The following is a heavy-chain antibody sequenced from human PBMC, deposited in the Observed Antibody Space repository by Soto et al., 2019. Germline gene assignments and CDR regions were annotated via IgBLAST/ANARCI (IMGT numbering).Heavy chain of an antibody. CDR1: GFTFSSYG. V-gene: IGHV3-30*18. J-gene: IGHJ4*02. CDR3: AKDRERAMVRGVFDY. Sequence: QVQLVESGGGVVQPGRSLRLSCAASGFTFSSYGMHWVRQAPGKGREWVAVISYDGSNKYYADSVKGRFTISRDNSKNTLYLQMNSLRAEDTAVYYCAKDRERAMVRGVFDYWGQGTLVTVSS. CDR2: ISYDGSNK. D-gene: IGHD3-10*01.